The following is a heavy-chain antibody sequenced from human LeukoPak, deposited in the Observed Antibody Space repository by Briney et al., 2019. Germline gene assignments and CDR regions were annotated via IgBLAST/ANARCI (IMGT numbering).Heavy chain of an antibody. CDR1: GGSISSGDYY. CDR2: IYYSGST. J-gene: IGHJ4*02. Sequence: SQTLSLTCTVSGGSISSGDYYWSWIRQPPGKGLEWIGYIYYSGSTYYNPSLKSRVTISVDTSKNQFSLKLSSVTAADTAVYYCAGTRITMVRGVTHNDYWGQGTLVTVSS. V-gene: IGHV4-30-4*08. D-gene: IGHD3-10*01. CDR3: AGTRITMVRGVTHNDY.